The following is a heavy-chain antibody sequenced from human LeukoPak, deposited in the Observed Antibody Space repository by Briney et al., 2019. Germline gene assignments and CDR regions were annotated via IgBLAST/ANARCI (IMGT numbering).Heavy chain of an antibody. Sequence: GESLKISCTGSGYIFSDYWIGWVRQMPGKGLEWMGIIYPGDSDVRYSPSFQGQVIMSADKSISTAYLEWSGLKASDTAMHYCARLSRPHILDTNWFDSWGQGSLVTISS. V-gene: IGHV5-51*01. CDR3: ARLSRPHILDTNWFDS. CDR1: GYIFSDYW. J-gene: IGHJ5*01. CDR2: IYPGDSDV. D-gene: IGHD3-9*01.